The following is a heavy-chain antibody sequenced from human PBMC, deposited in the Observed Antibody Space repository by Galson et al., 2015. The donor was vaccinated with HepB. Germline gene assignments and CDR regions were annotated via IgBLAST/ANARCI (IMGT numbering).Heavy chain of an antibody. CDR3: ARASSYSSSYSDF. Sequence: SETLSLTCAVSGGSITSSYWWSWVRQPPGKGLEWIGDIYHSGSSNYKPSLKSRVTISVDKSKNKFSLQLRSVTAADTAVYYCARASSYSSSYSDFWGQGILVTVSS. D-gene: IGHD6-13*01. V-gene: IGHV4-4*02. J-gene: IGHJ4*02. CDR2: IYHSGSS. CDR1: GGSITSSYW.